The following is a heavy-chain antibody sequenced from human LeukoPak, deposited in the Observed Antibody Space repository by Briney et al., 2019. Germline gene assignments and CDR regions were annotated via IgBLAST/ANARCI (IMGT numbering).Heavy chain of an antibody. J-gene: IGHJ4*02. D-gene: IGHD3-3*01. V-gene: IGHV3-23*01. Sequence: GGSLRLSCAASGFTFSTFAMNWVRQAPGKGLEWVSTISDAAGTTYYADSVRGRFTISRDNSKNTLYLQMNSLRAEDTAVYCCAKGEFWSAYYNWGQGTLVTVSS. CDR1: GFTFSTFA. CDR2: ISDAAGTT. CDR3: AKGEFWSAYYN.